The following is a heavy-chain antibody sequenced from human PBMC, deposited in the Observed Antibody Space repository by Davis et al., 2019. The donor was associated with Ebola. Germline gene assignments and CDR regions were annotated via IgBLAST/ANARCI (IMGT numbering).Heavy chain of an antibody. J-gene: IGHJ4*02. D-gene: IGHD7-27*01. CDR3: ARRPLKAGDSIDY. CDR2: IYHSGST. CDR1: GYSISSGYY. Sequence: SETLSLTCSVSGYSISSGYYWGWIRQPPGKGLEWIGSIYHSGSTYYNPSLRSRVTISVDTSKNQFSLKVTSVTAADTAVYYCARRPLKAGDSIDYWGQGTLVTVSS. V-gene: IGHV4-38-2*02.